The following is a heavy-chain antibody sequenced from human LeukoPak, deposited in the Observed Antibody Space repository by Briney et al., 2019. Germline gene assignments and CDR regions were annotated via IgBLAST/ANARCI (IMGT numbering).Heavy chain of an antibody. J-gene: IGHJ4*02. CDR1: GYSFTNYY. V-gene: IGHV1-46*01. Sequence: ASVKVSCKTSGYSFTNYYVHWVRQAPGQGLEWLGIINPSADSASYAQKFQGRVTITADESTSTAYMELSSLRSEDTAVYYCAREKLPPGDYYDSSGYYSPVYYFDYWGQGTLVTVS. D-gene: IGHD3-22*01. CDR2: INPSADSA. CDR3: AREKLPPGDYYDSSGYYSPVYYFDY.